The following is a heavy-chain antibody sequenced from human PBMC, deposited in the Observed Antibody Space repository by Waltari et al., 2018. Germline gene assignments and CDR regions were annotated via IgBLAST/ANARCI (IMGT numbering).Heavy chain of an antibody. D-gene: IGHD6-19*01. V-gene: IGHV3-30*01. CDR1: GFTFSSYA. CDR2: ISYDGSNK. Sequence: QVQLVESGGGVVQPGRSLRLSCAASGFTFSSYAMHWVRQAPGKGLEWVAVISYDGSNKYYADSVKGRFTIARDNSKNTLYLQMNSLRAEDTAVYYCASHSPIAVAGFDYWGQGTLVTVSS. CDR3: ASHSPIAVAGFDY. J-gene: IGHJ4*02.